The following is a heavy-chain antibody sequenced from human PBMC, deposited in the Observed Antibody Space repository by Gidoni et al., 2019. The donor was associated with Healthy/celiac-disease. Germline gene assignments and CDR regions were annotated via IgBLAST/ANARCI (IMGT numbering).Heavy chain of an antibody. CDR2: ISSSGSTM. CDR3: ASLSSSWYLGWFDP. CDR1: CCTVSDYY. V-gene: IGHV3-11*01. Sequence: QVQLVASGGGLVTPGGSLRLSCAASCCTVSDYYMSWIRQAPVKGLEWVSYISSSGSTMYYADPVRGRFTISRDNAKNALYRQMNSLRAEDTAVYYCASLSSSWYLGWFDPWGQGTLVTVSS. D-gene: IGHD6-13*01. J-gene: IGHJ5*02.